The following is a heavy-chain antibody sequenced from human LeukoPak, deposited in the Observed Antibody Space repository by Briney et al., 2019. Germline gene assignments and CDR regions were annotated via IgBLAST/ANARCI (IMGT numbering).Heavy chain of an antibody. CDR3: AKVQYSGYDIFDY. D-gene: IGHD5-12*01. V-gene: IGHV3-23*01. J-gene: IGHJ4*02. Sequence: GGSLRLSCAASRFIFSSYAMSWVRQAPGKGLEWVSGISGSGDSTYYADSVKGRFTISRDNPKNTLYLQMNSLRADDTAVYYCAKVQYSGYDIFDYWGQGTLVTVSS. CDR2: ISGSGDST. CDR1: RFIFSSYA.